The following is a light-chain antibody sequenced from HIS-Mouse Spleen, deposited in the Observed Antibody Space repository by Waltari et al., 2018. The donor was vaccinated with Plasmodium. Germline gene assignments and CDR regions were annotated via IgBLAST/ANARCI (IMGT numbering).Light chain of an antibody. V-gene: IGLV2-23*03. CDR1: SSDVGSYNL. J-gene: IGLJ3*02. CDR3: CSYAGSSTFV. CDR2: EGS. Sequence: QSALTQPASVSGSPGQSITISCTGTSSDVGSYNLVSWYQQHPGKAPKLIIYEGSKRPSWVSNRFPGSTSANTASLTFSGLHAEDEADYYCCSYAGSSTFVFGGGTKLTVL.